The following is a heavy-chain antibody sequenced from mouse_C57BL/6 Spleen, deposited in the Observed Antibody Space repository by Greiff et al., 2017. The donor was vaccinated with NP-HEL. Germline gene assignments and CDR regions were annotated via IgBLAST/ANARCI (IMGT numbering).Heavy chain of an antibody. Sequence: VQLQQSGAELVKAGASVKMSCKASGYTFTSYWMHWVKQRHGQGLEWFAETNPTNGRTYYNEKCKSKATLTVDKSSSTAYMLLSGPPFEDSAVYYCARIKKIVATYFDYWGQGTTLTVSS. D-gene: IGHD1-1*01. V-gene: IGHV1S81*02. J-gene: IGHJ2*01. CDR1: GYTFTSYW. CDR2: TNPTNGRT. CDR3: ARIKKIVATYFDY.